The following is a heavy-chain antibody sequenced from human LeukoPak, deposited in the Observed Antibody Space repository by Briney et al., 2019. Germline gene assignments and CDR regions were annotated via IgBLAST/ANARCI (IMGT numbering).Heavy chain of an antibody. CDR3: ARDSLGYGMDV. J-gene: IGHJ6*02. D-gene: IGHD1-26*01. CDR2: IYYSGST. CDR1: GASISDYY. V-gene: IGHV4-59*01. Sequence: PSETLSLTCTVSGASISDYYWTWIRQPPGKGLEWVGYIYYSGSTKYSPSLNSRVSISVDTSRNQFSLKVNSVTAADTAVYYCARDSLGYGMDVWGQGTTVTVSS.